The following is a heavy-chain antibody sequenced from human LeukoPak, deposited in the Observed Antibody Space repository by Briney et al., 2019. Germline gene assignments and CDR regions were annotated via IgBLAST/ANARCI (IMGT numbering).Heavy chain of an antibody. CDR3: ARDRSRMI. Sequence: GGSLRLSCAASGFTFSSYSMNWVRQAPEKGLEWASYISSSGTTIYYADSVKGRFTISRDNAKNSLYLQMNSLRAEDTAVYYCARDRSRMIWGQGTLVTVSS. V-gene: IGHV3-48*01. CDR2: ISSSGTTI. CDR1: GFTFSSYS. J-gene: IGHJ4*02. D-gene: IGHD2-2*01.